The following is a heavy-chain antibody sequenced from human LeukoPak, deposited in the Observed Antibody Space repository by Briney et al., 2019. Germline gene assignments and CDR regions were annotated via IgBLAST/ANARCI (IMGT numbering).Heavy chain of an antibody. D-gene: IGHD6-19*01. J-gene: IGHJ4*02. CDR3: AKDPRTGAVSGIFYFDY. Sequence: TSETLSLTCTVSGGSISSSSYYWGWIRQPPGKGLEWIGSIYYSGSTYYNPSLKSRVTISVDTSKNQFSLKLSSVTAADTAVYYCAKDPRTGAVSGIFYFDYWGQGTLLTVSS. CDR1: GGSISSSSYY. V-gene: IGHV4-39*07. CDR2: IYYSGST.